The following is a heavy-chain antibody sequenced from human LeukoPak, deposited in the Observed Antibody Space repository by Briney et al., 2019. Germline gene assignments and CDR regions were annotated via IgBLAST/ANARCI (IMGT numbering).Heavy chain of an antibody. CDR3: AKMYYGSGSYSF. CDR2: IRYDGSNK. D-gene: IGHD3-10*01. J-gene: IGHJ4*02. Sequence: PGGSLRLSCAASGFTFSSYGMHSVRQAPGKGLEWVAFIRYDGSNKYYADSVKGRFTISRDNSKNTLYLQMNSLRAEDTAVYYCAKMYYGSGSYSFWGQGTLVTVSS. CDR1: GFTFSSYG. V-gene: IGHV3-30*02.